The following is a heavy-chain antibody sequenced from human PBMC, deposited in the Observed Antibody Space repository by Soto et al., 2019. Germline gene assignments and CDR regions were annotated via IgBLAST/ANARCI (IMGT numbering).Heavy chain of an antibody. CDR2: ISSSGTFK. D-gene: IGHD3-22*01. V-gene: IGHV3-21*01. J-gene: IGHJ5*02. Sequence: EVHLVESGGGLVKPGGSLRLSCAASGFTFRAFTMKWVRQAPGKGLEWVSSISSSGTFKYYADSLGGRFTISRDNAKNSLYLQLNSLRGEDTAIYYCARDDLYDSTGYDSWGQGTLVTV. CDR1: GFTFRAFT. CDR3: ARDDLYDSTGYDS.